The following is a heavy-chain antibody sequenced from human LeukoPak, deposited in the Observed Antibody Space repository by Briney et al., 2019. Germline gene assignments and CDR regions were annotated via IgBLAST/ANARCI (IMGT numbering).Heavy chain of an antibody. CDR2: INHSGST. CDR1: GGSFSGYY. V-gene: IGHV4-34*01. D-gene: IGHD6-19*01. J-gene: IGHJ4*02. Sequence: SETLSLTCAVYGGSFSGYYWSWIRQPPGKGLEWIGEINHSGSTNYNPSLKSRVTISVDKSKNQFSLKLSSVTAADTAVYYCARARGGGVPSSGWYFDYWGQGTLVTVSS. CDR3: ARARGGGVPSSGWYFDY.